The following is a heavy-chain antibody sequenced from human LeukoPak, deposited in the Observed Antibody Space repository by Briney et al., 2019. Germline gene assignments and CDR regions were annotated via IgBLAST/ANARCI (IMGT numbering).Heavy chain of an antibody. CDR3: ARDSPMGAPLDY. D-gene: IGHD1-26*01. Sequence: ASVKVSCKASGYTFTSYDINWVRQATGQGLEWMGWMNPNSGNTGYAQKFQGRVTMTRNTSISTAYMELSSLRSEDTAVYYCARDSPMGAPLDYWGQGTLVTVSS. J-gene: IGHJ4*02. V-gene: IGHV1-8*01. CDR1: GYTFTSYD. CDR2: MNPNSGNT.